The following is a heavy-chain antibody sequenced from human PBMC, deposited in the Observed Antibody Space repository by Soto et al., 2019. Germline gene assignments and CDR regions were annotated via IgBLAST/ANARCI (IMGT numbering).Heavy chain of an antibody. CDR2: ITDTGGDA. CDR3: ARGSTDSYPGSRIFDF. J-gene: IGHJ4*02. V-gene: IGHV3-23*01. Sequence: GGSLRLSCAASGFTFRSYGMHWVRQAPGKGLEWVAAITDTGGDAKYADSVRGRFVISRDNSKKILYLQMTSLTAEDSAMYFCARGSTDSYPGSRIFDFWGRGTLVTVSS. CDR1: GFTFRSYG. D-gene: IGHD3-10*01.